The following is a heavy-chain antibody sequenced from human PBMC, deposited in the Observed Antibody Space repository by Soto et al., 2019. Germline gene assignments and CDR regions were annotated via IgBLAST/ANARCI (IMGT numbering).Heavy chain of an antibody. Sequence: EAQLVESGGGLVQPGGSLRLSCAASGFTFNTYWMHWVRQAPGKGLVWVSRINSDGSSTNYADSVKGRFTISRDNAKNTLYLQMNSLRDEDTAVYYCASRSSSSGFDYWGQGTLDTVSS. V-gene: IGHV3-74*01. J-gene: IGHJ4*02. CDR2: INSDGSST. CDR3: ASRSSSSGFDY. D-gene: IGHD6-6*01. CDR1: GFTFNTYW.